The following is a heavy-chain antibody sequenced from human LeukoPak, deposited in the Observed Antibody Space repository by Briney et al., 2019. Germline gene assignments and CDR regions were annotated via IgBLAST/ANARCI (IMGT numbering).Heavy chain of an antibody. V-gene: IGHV3-23*01. CDR1: GFTFSSYA. CDR3: ATPRGIVVVVAAPSFDF. D-gene: IGHD2-15*01. CDR2: ISGSGGST. Sequence: GGSLRLSCAASGFTFSSYAMSWVRQAPGKGLEWVSAISGSGGSTYYADSVKGRFTVSRDNSKNTLYLQMSSLRADDTAVYYCATPRGIVVVVAAPSFDFWGQGTLVTVSS. J-gene: IGHJ4*02.